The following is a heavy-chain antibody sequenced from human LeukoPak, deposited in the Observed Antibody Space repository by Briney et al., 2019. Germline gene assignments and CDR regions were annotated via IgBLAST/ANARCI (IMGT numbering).Heavy chain of an antibody. CDR3: AKSSSGYFWYYFDY. D-gene: IGHD3-22*01. V-gene: IGHV3-33*06. CDR1: GFTFSSYG. CDR2: IWYDGSNN. J-gene: IGHJ4*02. Sequence: GRSLRLSCAASGFTFSSYGIHWVCQAPGKGLEWVAVIWYDGSNNYYADSVKGRFTISRDNSKNTLYLQMNSLRAEDTAVYYCAKSSSGYFWYYFDYWGQGTLVTVSS.